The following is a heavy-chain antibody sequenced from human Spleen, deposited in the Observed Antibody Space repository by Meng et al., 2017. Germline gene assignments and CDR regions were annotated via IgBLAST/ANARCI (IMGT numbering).Heavy chain of an antibody. CDR2: ISSSGSTI. CDR1: GFTFSSSE. D-gene: IGHD6-13*01. Sequence: GESLKISCAASGFTFSSSEMNWVRQAPGKGLEWVSYISSSGSTIYYADSVKGRFTISRDNAKNSLYLQMNSLRAEDTAVYYCARHPRIAAAGTDYWGQGTLVTVSS. J-gene: IGHJ4*02. CDR3: ARHPRIAAAGTDY. V-gene: IGHV3-48*03.